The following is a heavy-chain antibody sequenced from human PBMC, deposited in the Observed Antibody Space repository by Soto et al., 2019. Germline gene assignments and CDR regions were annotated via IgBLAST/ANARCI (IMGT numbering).Heavy chain of an antibody. D-gene: IGHD2-15*01. J-gene: IGHJ6*02. CDR2: ISYDGSNK. V-gene: IGHV3-30-3*01. CDR1: GFTFSRYA. CDR3: ARDLLSVAAHPQSGMDF. Sequence: GGSLRLSCAAPGFTFSRYAMHWVRQAPGKGLEWVAVISYDGSNKYYADSVKGRFTISRDNSKNTLYLQMNSLRAEDTAVYYCARDLLSVAAHPQSGMDFWGQGTTVTVSS.